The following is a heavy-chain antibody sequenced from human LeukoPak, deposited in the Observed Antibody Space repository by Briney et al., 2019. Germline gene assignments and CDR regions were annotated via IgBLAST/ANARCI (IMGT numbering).Heavy chain of an antibody. Sequence: GGSLRLPCAASGFTFSSYAMSWVRQAPGKGLEWVSAISGSGSSTYYADSVKGLFTISRDNSKNTLYLQMNSLRAEDTAVYYCAKFSGSPVEEAFDIWGQGTMVTVSS. V-gene: IGHV3-23*01. D-gene: IGHD1-26*01. J-gene: IGHJ3*02. CDR3: AKFSGSPVEEAFDI. CDR2: ISGSGSST. CDR1: GFTFSSYA.